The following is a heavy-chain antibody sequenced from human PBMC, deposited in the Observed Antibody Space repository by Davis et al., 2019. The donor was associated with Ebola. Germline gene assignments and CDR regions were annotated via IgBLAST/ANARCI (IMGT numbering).Heavy chain of an antibody. CDR2: IYYSGST. Sequence: SETLSLTCTVSGGSISSYYWSWIRQPPGKGLEWIGYIYYSGSTNYNPSLKSRVTISVDTSKNQFSLKLSSVTAADTAVYYCVRHLGWFDPWGQGTLVTVSS. J-gene: IGHJ5*02. V-gene: IGHV4-59*08. CDR3: VRHLGWFDP. CDR1: GGSISSYY. D-gene: IGHD7-27*01.